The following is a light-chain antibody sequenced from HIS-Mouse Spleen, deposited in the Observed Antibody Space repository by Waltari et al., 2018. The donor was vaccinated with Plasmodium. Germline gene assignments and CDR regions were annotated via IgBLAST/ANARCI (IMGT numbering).Light chain of an antibody. Sequence: SYELTPPPSVSVSPGQPAMLTCSGDALPNNYAYLYQQNSCQAPVLVIYEDSKRPSGIPGRFAGSSSGTMATLTISGAQVEEEADYYCYSTDSSGNHRVFGGGTKLTVL. CDR2: EDS. J-gene: IGLJ3*02. CDR1: ALPNNY. CDR3: YSTDSSGNHRV. V-gene: IGLV3-10*01.